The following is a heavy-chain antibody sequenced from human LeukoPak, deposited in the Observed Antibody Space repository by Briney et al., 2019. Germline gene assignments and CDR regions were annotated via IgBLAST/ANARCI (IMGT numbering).Heavy chain of an antibody. Sequence: SVKVSRKASGGTFSSYAISWVRQAPGQGLEWMGGIIPIFGTANYAQKFQGRVTITADESTSTAYMELSSLRSEDTAVYYCARDQGGMAVAVVWFDPWGQGTLVTVSS. V-gene: IGHV1-69*13. D-gene: IGHD6-19*01. CDR2: IIPIFGTA. CDR3: ARDQGGMAVAVVWFDP. CDR1: GGTFSSYA. J-gene: IGHJ5*02.